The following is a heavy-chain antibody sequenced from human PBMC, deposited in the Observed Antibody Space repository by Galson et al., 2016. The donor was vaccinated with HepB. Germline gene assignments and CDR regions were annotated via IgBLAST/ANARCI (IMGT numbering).Heavy chain of an antibody. CDR2: LSNSGGST. Sequence: SLRLSCAVSGFTFTTYAMSWVRQAPGEGLEWVSSLSNSGGSTYYADSVKGRFTISRDNSKNTLYRQMNSLRAADTAVYYCAKGGYFDWFDYWGQGTLATVSS. V-gene: IGHV3-23*01. J-gene: IGHJ4*02. CDR1: GFTFTTYA. D-gene: IGHD3-9*01. CDR3: AKGGYFDWFDY.